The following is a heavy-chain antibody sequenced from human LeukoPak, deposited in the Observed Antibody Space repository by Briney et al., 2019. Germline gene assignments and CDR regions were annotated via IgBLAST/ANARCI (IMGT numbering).Heavy chain of an antibody. CDR3: ATGRVATIIGWFDP. CDR1: GYTFTGYY. D-gene: IGHD5-12*01. J-gene: IGHJ5*02. CDR2: INPNSGGT. V-gene: IGHV1-2*02. Sequence: ASVKVSCKASGYTFTGYYMHWVRQAPGQGLEWMGWINPNSGGTNYAQKFQGRVTMTEDTSTDTAYMELSSLRSEDTAVYYCATGRVATIIGWFDPWGQGTLVTVSS.